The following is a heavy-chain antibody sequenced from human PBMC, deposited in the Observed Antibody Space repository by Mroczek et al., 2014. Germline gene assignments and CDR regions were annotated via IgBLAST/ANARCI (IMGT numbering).Heavy chain of an antibody. D-gene: IGHD1-7*01. CDR2: IHPKSGFT. Sequence: QVQLVESGAEVKKPGASVKVSCKTSGYTFSDFYIHWVRQAPGQGLEWVGLIHPKSGFTYYAQRFLGRVTMTTDTSINTAYMELSSLTSDDTAMYFCARDSFGWNSCDFWGQGALVTVS. CDR1: GYTFSDFY. J-gene: IGHJ4*02. V-gene: IGHV1-2*02. CDR3: ARDSFGWNSCDF.